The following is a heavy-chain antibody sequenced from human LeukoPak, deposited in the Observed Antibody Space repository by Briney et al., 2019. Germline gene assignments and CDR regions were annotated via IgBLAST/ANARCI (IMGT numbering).Heavy chain of an antibody. J-gene: IGHJ4*02. CDR3: ARRGAARPLDY. D-gene: IGHD6-6*01. CDR1: GYTFTSYY. Sequence: VASVKVSCKASGYTFTSYYMHWVRQAPGQGLEWMGIINPSGGSTSYSQKFQGRVTMTRDTSTSTVYMELSSLRSEDTAVYYCARRGAARPLDYWGQGTLVTVPS. CDR2: INPSGGST. V-gene: IGHV1-46*01.